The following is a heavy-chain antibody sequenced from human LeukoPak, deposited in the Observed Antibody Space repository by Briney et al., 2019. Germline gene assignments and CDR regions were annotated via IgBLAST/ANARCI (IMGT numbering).Heavy chain of an antibody. CDR1: GFTFSSYS. D-gene: IGHD3-10*02. CDR2: ISEDGSNK. J-gene: IGHJ4*02. CDR3: VSWSGKYYVTSEIPANS. Sequence: GGSLRLSRAASGFTFSSYSMNWVRQAPGKGLEWAAHISEDGSNKYYVDSVKGRFTISRDNAKNSLYLQMNSLRVEDTAVYYCVSWSGKYYVTSEIPANSWGQGTLVTVSS. V-gene: IGHV3-7*01.